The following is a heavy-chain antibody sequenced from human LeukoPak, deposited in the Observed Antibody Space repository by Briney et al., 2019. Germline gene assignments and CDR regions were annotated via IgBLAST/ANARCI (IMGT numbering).Heavy chain of an antibody. CDR1: GGTFSSYA. J-gene: IGHJ3*02. V-gene: IGHV1-69*06. Sequence: ASVKVSCKASGGTFSSYAISWVRQAPGQGLEWMGGIIPIFGTSNYAQKFQGRVTITADKSTSTAYMELSSLRSEDTAVYYCASVYYDSSGYYYETEDAFDIWGQGTMVTVSS. D-gene: IGHD3-22*01. CDR3: ASVYYDSSGYYYETEDAFDI. CDR2: IIPIFGTS.